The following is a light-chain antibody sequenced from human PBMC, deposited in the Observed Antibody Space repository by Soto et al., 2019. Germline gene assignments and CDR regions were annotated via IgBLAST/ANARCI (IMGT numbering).Light chain of an antibody. J-gene: IGKJ3*01. CDR2: AAS. CDR3: EQYHTFPFT. V-gene: IGKV1-8*01. Sequence: AIRMTRSPSSLSASTGDRVTITCRASQDISTYLAWYQQKPGEAPKLLIYAASTLQSGVPSNFSGSGSGTDFTLTISCLQSEDFATYYCEQYHTFPFTFGPGTKVEIK. CDR1: QDISTY.